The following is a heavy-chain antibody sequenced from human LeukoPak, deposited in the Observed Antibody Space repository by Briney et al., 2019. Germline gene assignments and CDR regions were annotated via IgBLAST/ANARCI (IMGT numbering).Heavy chain of an antibody. Sequence: GGSLRLSCAASGFTFDDYAMHWVRQAPGKGLEWVSGISWNSGSIGYADSVKGRFTISRDNAKNSLYLQMNSLRAEDTAVYYCARDTVTNFDYWGQGTLVTVSS. V-gene: IGHV3-9*01. J-gene: IGHJ4*02. CDR3: ARDTVTNFDY. CDR1: GFTFDDYA. CDR2: ISWNSGSI. D-gene: IGHD4-17*01.